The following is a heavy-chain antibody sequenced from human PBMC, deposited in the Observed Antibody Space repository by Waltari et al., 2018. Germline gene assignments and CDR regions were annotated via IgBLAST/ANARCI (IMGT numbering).Heavy chain of an antibody. J-gene: IGHJ4*02. CDR1: GGTFSSYA. V-gene: IGHV1-46*01. D-gene: IGHD2-2*01. Sequence: QVQLVQSGAEVKKPGSSVKVSCKASGGTFSSYAISWVRQAPGQGLEWMGIINPSGGSTSYAQKFQGRVTMTRDTSTSTVYMELSSLRSEDTAVYYCARPSPAALARFDYWGQGTLVTVSS. CDR3: ARPSPAALARFDY. CDR2: INPSGGST.